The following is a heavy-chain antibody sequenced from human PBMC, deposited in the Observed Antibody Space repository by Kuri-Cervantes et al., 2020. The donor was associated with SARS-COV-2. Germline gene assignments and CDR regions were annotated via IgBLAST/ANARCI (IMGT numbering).Heavy chain of an antibody. Sequence: SAKVSCKASGGTISSYAISWVRQDPGQGLEWMGEIIPILGIANYAQKFQGRVTITADKSTSTTYMELSSLRSEDTSVYYCARGLYYASSGYYDYWGQGTLVTVSS. CDR3: ARGLYYASSGYYDY. J-gene: IGHJ4*02. CDR2: IIPILGIA. V-gene: IGHV1-69*10. D-gene: IGHD3-22*01. CDR1: GGTISSYA.